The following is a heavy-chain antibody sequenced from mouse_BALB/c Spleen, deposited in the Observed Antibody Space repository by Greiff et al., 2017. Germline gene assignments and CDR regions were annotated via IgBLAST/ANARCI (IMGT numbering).Heavy chain of an antibody. J-gene: IGHJ3*01. CDR1: GYTFTSYW. D-gene: IGHD1-1*02. V-gene: IGHV1S41*01. Sequence: DLVKPGASVKLSCKASGYTFTSYWINWIKQRPGQGLEWIGRIAPGSGSTYYNEMFKGKATLTVDTSSSTAYIQLSSLSSEDSAVYFCAREGTYGKGPFAYWGQGTLVTVAA. CDR3: AREGTYGKGPFAY. CDR2: IAPGSGST.